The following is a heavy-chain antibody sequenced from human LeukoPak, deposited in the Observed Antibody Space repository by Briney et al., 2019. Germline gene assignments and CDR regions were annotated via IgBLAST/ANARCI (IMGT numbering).Heavy chain of an antibody. CDR2: SRYNGIET. V-gene: IGHV3-30*02. CDR1: GFNFSSFG. D-gene: IGHD4-23*01. CDR3: ARSYGGNFFDY. Sequence: GGSLRLSCAASGFNFSSFGMHWVRQAPGKGLEWAAFSRYNGIETYFADSVKGRFTISRDNSKNTLYLQINSPRGDDSAVYFCARSYGGNFFDYWGQGTLVTVSS. J-gene: IGHJ4*02.